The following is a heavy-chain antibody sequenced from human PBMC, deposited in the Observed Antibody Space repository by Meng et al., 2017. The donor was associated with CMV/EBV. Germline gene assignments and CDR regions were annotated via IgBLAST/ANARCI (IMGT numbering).Heavy chain of an antibody. CDR3: ARADCGGDCYSAAFDI. V-gene: IGHV1-69*05. J-gene: IGHJ3*02. CDR2: ISPILGAA. D-gene: IGHD2-21*01. Sequence: SVQVSCQACGGTFSSYAISWVRQAPGQGREGMGGISPILGAAHYEQKFQGRVTITTDESPSTAYMELSSLRSEDKAVYYCARADCGGDCYSAAFDIWGQGTMVTVSS. CDR1: GGTFSSYA.